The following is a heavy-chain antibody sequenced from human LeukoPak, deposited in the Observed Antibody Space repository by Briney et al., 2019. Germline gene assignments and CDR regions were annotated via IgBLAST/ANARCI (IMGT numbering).Heavy chain of an antibody. Sequence: PGRSLRLSCAASGFTFDDYGMSWVRQAPGKGLEWVSGINWNGGSTGYADSVKGRFTISRDNAKNSLYLQMNSLRAEDTALYHCARGGSIAAAADFYYGMDVWGQGTTVTVSS. CDR1: GFTFDDYG. V-gene: IGHV3-20*01. CDR3: ARGGSIAAAADFYYGMDV. D-gene: IGHD6-13*01. CDR2: INWNGGST. J-gene: IGHJ6*02.